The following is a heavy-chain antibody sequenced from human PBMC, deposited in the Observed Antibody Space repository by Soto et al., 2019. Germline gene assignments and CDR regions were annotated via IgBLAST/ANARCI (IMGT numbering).Heavy chain of an antibody. CDR2: INHSGST. CDR3: ARGTYSSLGGYYYYYYGMDV. J-gene: IGHJ6*02. Sequence: PSETLSLTCAVYGGSFSGYYWSWIRQPPGKGLEWIWEINHSGSTNYNPSLKSRVTISVDTSKNQFSLKLSSVTAADTAVYYCARGTYSSLGGYYYYYYGMDVWGQGTTVTVSS. CDR1: GGSFSGYY. V-gene: IGHV4-34*01. D-gene: IGHD6-6*01.